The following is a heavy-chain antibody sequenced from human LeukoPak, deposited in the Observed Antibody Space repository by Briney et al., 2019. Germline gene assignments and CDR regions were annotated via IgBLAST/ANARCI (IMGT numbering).Heavy chain of an antibody. Sequence: SKTLSLTCAVSGYSISSDYYWDWIRQPPGKGLEWIASIYHSGVTYYDLSLKSRVTISVDTSKNQLSLKLSSVTAADTAVYYCARRIGTHDYFDYWGQGTLVTVSS. V-gene: IGHV4-38-2*01. CDR1: GYSISSDYY. D-gene: IGHD2/OR15-2a*01. CDR2: IYHSGVT. J-gene: IGHJ4*02. CDR3: ARRIGTHDYFDY.